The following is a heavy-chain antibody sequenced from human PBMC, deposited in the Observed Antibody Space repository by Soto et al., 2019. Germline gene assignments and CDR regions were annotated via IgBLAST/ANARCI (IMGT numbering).Heavy chain of an antibody. Sequence: GGSLRLSCASSRFTFTSYWMHWVPQAPGKGLEWDSRINSDGSSTSYADTVKSRFTISRDNAKNTLNLKINSIKAEDTEVYYCARDRLLCSSTSCSNWFDPWGQGT. CDR3: ARDRLLCSSTSCSNWFDP. V-gene: IGHV3-74*01. CDR1: RFTFTSYW. D-gene: IGHD2-2*01. CDR2: INSDGSST. J-gene: IGHJ5*02.